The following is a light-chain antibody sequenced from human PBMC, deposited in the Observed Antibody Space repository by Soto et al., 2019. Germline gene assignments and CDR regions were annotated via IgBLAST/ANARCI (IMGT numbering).Light chain of an antibody. Sequence: QSVLTQPASVSGSPGQPVTMSCTGTSSDDGGYISVSWYQQHPGKARKRMIYEVSNRPSGVSNLFSGSKSGDTASLSISGLQAEDEAEYYCSSYTGSSTLEVFGSGTKGTVL. CDR3: SSYTGSSTLEV. J-gene: IGLJ1*01. V-gene: IGLV2-14*01. CDR1: SSDDGGYIS. CDR2: EVS.